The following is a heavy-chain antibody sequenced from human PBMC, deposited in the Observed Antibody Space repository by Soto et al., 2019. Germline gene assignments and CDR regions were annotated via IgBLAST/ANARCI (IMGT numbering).Heavy chain of an antibody. CDR2: IYYSGST. Sequence: SNTLSLTRTVSCGSISISSYYWGWIRQPPGKGLEGVGSIYYSGSTYYNPSLKSRVTISVDTSKNQFSLKLSSVTAADTAVYYCASSVTHXKYYYDSSGYYRKNFDYWGQGTLVTVSS. CDR3: ASSVTHXKYYYDSSGYYRKNFDY. J-gene: IGHJ4*02. CDR1: CGSISISSYY. V-gene: IGHV4-39*01. D-gene: IGHD3-22*01.